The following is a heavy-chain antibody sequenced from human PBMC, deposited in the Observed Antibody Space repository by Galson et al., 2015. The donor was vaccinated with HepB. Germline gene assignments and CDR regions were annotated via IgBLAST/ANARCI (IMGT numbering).Heavy chain of an antibody. V-gene: IGHV1-69*04. CDR2: IIPILGIA. J-gene: IGHJ6*02. Sequence: SVKVSCKASGGTFSSYAISWVRQAPGQGLEWMGRIIPILGIANYAQKFQGRVTITADKSTSTAYMELSSLRSEDTAVYYCARCVSSGYYPYIYYYYGMDVWGQGTTVTVSS. CDR1: GGTFSSYA. D-gene: IGHD3-22*01. CDR3: ARCVSSGYYPYIYYYYGMDV.